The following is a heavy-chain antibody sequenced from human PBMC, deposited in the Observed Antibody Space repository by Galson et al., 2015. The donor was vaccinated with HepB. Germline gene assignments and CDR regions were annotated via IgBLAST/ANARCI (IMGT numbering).Heavy chain of an antibody. V-gene: IGHV1-2*02. CDR3: ASLRFGELSSANAFDI. CDR1: GYTFTGYY. Sequence: SVKVSCKASGYTFTGYYMHWVRQAPGQGLEWMGWINPNSGGTNYAQKFQGRVTMTRDTSISTAYMELSRLRSDDTAVYYCASLRFGELSSANAFDIWGQGTMVTVSS. CDR2: INPNSGGT. J-gene: IGHJ3*02. D-gene: IGHD3-10*01.